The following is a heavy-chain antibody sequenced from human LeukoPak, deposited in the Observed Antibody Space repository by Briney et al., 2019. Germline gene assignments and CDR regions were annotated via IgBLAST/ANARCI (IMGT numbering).Heavy chain of an antibody. CDR3: ARMGRGGQDWYFDL. V-gene: IGHV1-46*01. J-gene: IGHJ2*01. CDR2: INPTSVGR. CDR1: GYTFTNYF. Sequence: GASVKVSCKASGYTFTNYFVYWVRQAPGQGLEWIGIINPTSVGREYAQKFQGRITMTRDTSTSTVYMELNSLRSDDTAVYYCARMGRGGQDWYFDLWGRGTLITVSS. D-gene: IGHD4-23*01.